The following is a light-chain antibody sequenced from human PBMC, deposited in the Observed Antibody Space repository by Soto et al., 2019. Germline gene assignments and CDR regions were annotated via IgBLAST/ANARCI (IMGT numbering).Light chain of an antibody. Sequence: EVVMTQSPATLSVSPGERATLSCRASQTVSSNLAWYQQKPGQAPRLLIYGASTRATGIPARFSGSGSGTDFTLTISSLQSGDFAVYYCQQYNNWPPYTFGQGTKLEIK. CDR3: QQYNNWPPYT. CDR2: GAS. CDR1: QTVSSN. J-gene: IGKJ2*01. V-gene: IGKV3-15*01.